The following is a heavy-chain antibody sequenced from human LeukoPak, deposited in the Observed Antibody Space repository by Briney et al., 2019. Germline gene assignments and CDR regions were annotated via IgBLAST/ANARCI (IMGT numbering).Heavy chain of an antibody. CDR1: GFTFSTYV. CDR2: ISNSGYAT. V-gene: IGHV3-23*01. J-gene: IGHJ4*02. CDR3: AKEEYSSSERPFDS. Sequence: GGSLRLSCTATGFTFSTYVMSWVRQAPGKGLEWVSTISNSGYATYYADSVKGRFTISRDNSKNTLYLQMNSLRAEDTALYYCAKEEYSSSERPFDSWGQGTLVTVSS. D-gene: IGHD6-6*01.